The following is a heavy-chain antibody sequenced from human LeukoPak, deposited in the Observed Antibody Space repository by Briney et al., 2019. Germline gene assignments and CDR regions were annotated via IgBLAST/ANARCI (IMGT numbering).Heavy chain of an antibody. D-gene: IGHD6-13*01. CDR1: RFTFSSYA. CDR2: ISGGGGST. J-gene: IGHJ4*02. Sequence: PGGSLRLSCAASRFTFSSYAMSWVRQAPGKGLEWVSVISGGGGSTYYADSVKGRFTISRDSSKNTLYLQMNSLRAEDTAVYYCARAGTGIFDYWGQGTLVTVSS. V-gene: IGHV3-23*01. CDR3: ARAGTGIFDY.